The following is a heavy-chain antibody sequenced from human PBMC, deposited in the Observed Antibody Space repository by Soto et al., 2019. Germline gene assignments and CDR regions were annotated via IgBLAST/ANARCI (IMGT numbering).Heavy chain of an antibody. Sequence: TSETLSLTCAVYGGSFSGYYWSWIRQPPGKGLEWIGEINHSGSTNYNPSLKSRVTISVDTSKNQFSLKLSSVTAADTAVYYCARGVTTVTTLQNNWFDPWGQGTLVTVSS. CDR3: ARGVTTVTTLQNNWFDP. D-gene: IGHD4-17*01. CDR1: GGSFSGYY. V-gene: IGHV4-34*01. CDR2: INHSGST. J-gene: IGHJ5*02.